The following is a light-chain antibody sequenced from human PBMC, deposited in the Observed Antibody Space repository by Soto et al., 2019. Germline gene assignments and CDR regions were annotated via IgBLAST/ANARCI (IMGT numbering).Light chain of an antibody. CDR1: GSDVGAYNL. J-gene: IGLJ3*02. Sequence: QSVLTQPPSASGSPGQSVTISCTGTGSDVGAYNLVSWYQQHPGKAPKLMIYEVSKRPSGVPDRFSGSKSGNTASLTVSGLQADDEADYFCSSHAGGNHWGVFGGGTKLTVL. CDR3: SSHAGGNHWGV. CDR2: EVS. V-gene: IGLV2-8*01.